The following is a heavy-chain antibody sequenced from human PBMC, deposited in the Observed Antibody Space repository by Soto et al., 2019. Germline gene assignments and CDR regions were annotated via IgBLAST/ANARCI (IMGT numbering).Heavy chain of an antibody. J-gene: IGHJ4*02. CDR1: GFTFSSYS. CDR2: ISSSSSYI. CDR3: ARDKNRDSSSWSHYESDY. Sequence: KTGGSLRLFCAASGFTFSSYSMNWVRQAPGKGLEWVSSISSSSSYIYYADSVKGRFTISRDNAKNSLYLQMNSLRAEDTAVYYCARDKNRDSSSWSHYESDYWGQGTLVTVSS. D-gene: IGHD6-13*01. V-gene: IGHV3-21*01.